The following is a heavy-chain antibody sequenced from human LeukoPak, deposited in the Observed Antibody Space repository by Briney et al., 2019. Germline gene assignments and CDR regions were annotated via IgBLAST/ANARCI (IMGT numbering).Heavy chain of an antibody. D-gene: IGHD5-12*01. CDR1: GFTSNSYA. Sequence: PGGSLRLSCAASGFTSNSYAMHWVRQAPGKGLEWVALIRYDGSNKYYADSVKGRFTISRDNSKNTLYLQMNSLRAEDTAVYYCARDFAVATDSGVRWGQGTLVTVSA. CDR3: ARDFAVATDSGVR. V-gene: IGHV3-30*02. J-gene: IGHJ4*02. CDR2: IRYDGSNK.